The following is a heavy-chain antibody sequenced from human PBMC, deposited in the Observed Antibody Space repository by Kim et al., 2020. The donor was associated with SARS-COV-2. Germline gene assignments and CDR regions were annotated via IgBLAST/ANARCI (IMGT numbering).Heavy chain of an antibody. CDR2: INTNTGNP. J-gene: IGHJ6*03. CDR1: GYTFTSYA. D-gene: IGHD3-3*01. CDR3: ARDYDFWSGFAYYYYYMDV. Sequence: ASVKVSCKASGYTFTSYAMNWVRQAPGQGLEWMGWINTNTGNPTYAQGFTGRFVFSLDTSVSTAYLQISSLKAEDTAVYYCARDYDFWSGFAYYYYYMDVWGKGTTVTVSS. V-gene: IGHV7-4-1*02.